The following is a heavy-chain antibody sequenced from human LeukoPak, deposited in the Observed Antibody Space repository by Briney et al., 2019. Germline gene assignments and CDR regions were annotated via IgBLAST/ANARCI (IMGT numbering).Heavy chain of an antibody. Sequence: SGGSLRLSCAASGFTFSSYSMNRVRQAPGKGLEWVSSISSSSSYIYYADSVKGRFTISRDNAKNSLYLQMNSLRAEDTAVYYCARGPNKQDSSSRGAFDIWGQGTMVTVSS. CDR3: ARGPNKQDSSSRGAFDI. CDR2: ISSSSSYI. D-gene: IGHD6-13*01. CDR1: GFTFSSYS. J-gene: IGHJ3*02. V-gene: IGHV3-21*01.